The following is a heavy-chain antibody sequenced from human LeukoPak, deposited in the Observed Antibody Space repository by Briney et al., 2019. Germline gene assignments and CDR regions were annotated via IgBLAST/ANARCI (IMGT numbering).Heavy chain of an antibody. Sequence: SGTLSLTCTVSGGSIITYYWSWIRQPPGKGLEWIGHISNSGGTNYNPSLKSRVTMSVETSKNQIFLRLTSVTSADTAVYYCARLSGSPWYWGQGTLVTVSS. CDR3: ARLSGSPWY. CDR2: ISNSGGT. J-gene: IGHJ4*02. CDR1: GGSIITYY. D-gene: IGHD1-26*01. V-gene: IGHV4-59*01.